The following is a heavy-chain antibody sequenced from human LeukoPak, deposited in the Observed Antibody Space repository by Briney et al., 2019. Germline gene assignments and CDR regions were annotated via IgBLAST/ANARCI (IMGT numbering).Heavy chain of an antibody. CDR1: GGSISSYY. CDR2: IYYSGST. D-gene: IGHD4-11*01. J-gene: IGHJ6*02. V-gene: IGHV4-59*08. CDR3: ARRYLHSNYDFDYGMDV. Sequence: SETLSLTCTVSGGSISSYYWSWIRQPPGKGLEWIGYIYYSGSTNYNPSLKSRVTISVDTSKNQFSLKLSSVTAADTAVYYCARRYLHSNYDFDYGMDVWGQGTTVTVSS.